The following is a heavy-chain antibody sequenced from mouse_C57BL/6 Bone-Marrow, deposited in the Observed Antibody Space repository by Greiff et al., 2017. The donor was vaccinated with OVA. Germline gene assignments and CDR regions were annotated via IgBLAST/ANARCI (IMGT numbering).Heavy chain of an antibody. CDR2: IWSGGST. V-gene: IGHV2-2*01. J-gene: IGHJ3*01. CDR3: ATLYSNYGLAY. CDR1: GFSLTSYG. D-gene: IGHD2-5*01. Sequence: VQLVESGPGLVQPSQSLSITCTVSGFSLTSYGVHWVRQSPGKGLEWLGVIWSGGSTDYNAAFISRLSISKDNSKSQVFFKMNSLQADDTAIYYCATLYSNYGLAYWGQGTLVTVSA.